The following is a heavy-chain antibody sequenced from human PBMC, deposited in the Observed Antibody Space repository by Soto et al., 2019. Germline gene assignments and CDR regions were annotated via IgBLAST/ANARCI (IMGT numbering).Heavy chain of an antibody. V-gene: IGHV1-18*04. D-gene: IGHD4-17*01. CDR3: ARVVKAGDYGDYGRYYFDY. CDR2: ISAYSGNT. CDR1: GYTFTTYG. Sequence: QVQLVQSGAEVKKPGASVKVSCKASGYTFTTYGITWVRQAPGQGLEWMGWISAYSGNTNYAQKLQGRLTVTTDTSTNTAYMDRRSLRSDDTAVDYCARVVKAGDYGDYGRYYFDYWGHGTLVTVSS. J-gene: IGHJ4*01.